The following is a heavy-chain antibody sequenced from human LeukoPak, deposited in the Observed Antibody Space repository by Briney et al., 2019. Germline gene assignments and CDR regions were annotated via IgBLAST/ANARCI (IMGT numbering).Heavy chain of an antibody. CDR2: INPNSGGT. CDR3: ARGDRIVGATRYYYYYGMDV. V-gene: IGHV1-2*02. D-gene: IGHD1-26*01. Sequence: ASVKVSCKAPGYTFTGYYMHWVRQAPGQGLEWMGWINPNSGGTNYAQKLQGRVTMTTDTSTSTAYMELRSLRSDDTAVYYCARGDRIVGATRYYYYYGMDVWGQGTTVTVSS. CDR1: GYTFTGYY. J-gene: IGHJ6*02.